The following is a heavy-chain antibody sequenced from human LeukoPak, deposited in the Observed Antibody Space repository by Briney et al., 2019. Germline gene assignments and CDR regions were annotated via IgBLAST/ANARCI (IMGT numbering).Heavy chain of an antibody. CDR1: GFTFSSYS. Sequence: PGGSLRLSCAASGFTFSSYSMNWVRQAPGKGLEWVSYISSSSSTIYYADSVKGRFTISRDNAKNSLYLQMNSLRAEDTAVYYCARDSNLRDGYNPPFDYWGQGTLVTVSS. D-gene: IGHD5-24*01. V-gene: IGHV3-48*01. J-gene: IGHJ4*02. CDR2: ISSSSSTI. CDR3: ARDSNLRDGYNPPFDY.